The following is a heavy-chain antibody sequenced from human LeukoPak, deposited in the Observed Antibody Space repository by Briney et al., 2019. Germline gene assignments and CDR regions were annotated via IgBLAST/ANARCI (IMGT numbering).Heavy chain of an antibody. V-gene: IGHV3-9*01. J-gene: IGHJ4*02. D-gene: IGHD4-17*01. CDR2: ISWNSGSI. CDR3: AREQGYGDSLDY. CDR1: GFTFDDYA. Sequence: GGSLRLSCAASGFTFDDYAMHWVRQAPGKGLEWVSGISWNSGSIGYADSVKGRFTISRDNAKNSLYLQMNSLRAEDTAVYYCAREQGYGDSLDYWGQGTLVTVSS.